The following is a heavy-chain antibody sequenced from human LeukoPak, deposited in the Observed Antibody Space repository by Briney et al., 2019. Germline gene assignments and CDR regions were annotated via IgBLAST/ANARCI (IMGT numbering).Heavy chain of an antibody. CDR1: GFTFSSYA. CDR2: ISGSGGST. V-gene: IGHV3-23*01. CDR3: AKDRETGQWLVNPYYFDY. Sequence: PGGSLRLSCAASGFTFSSYAMSWVRQAPGKGLEWVSAISGSGGSTYYADSVKGRFTISRDNSKNTLYLQMNSLRTEDTALYYCAKDRETGQWLVNPYYFDYWGQGTLVTVSS. J-gene: IGHJ4*02. D-gene: IGHD6-19*01.